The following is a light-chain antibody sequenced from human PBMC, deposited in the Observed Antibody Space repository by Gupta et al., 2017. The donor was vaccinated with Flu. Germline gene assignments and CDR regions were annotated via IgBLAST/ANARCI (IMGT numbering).Light chain of an antibody. CDR3: QQYNYWPT. J-gene: IGKJ4*01. CDR1: QSIRSN. V-gene: IGKV3-15*01. Sequence: EIVLTQSQATLSVSPGERVTLSCRASQSIRSNLAWYQQKPGQAPRLLIYGASTRATGVPGRFSGSGSGTGFTLTISSLQSEDFAVYYCQQYNYWPTFGGGTRLEI. CDR2: GAS.